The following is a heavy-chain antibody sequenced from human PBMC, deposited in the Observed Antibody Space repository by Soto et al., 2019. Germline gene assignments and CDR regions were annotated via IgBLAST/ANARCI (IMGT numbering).Heavy chain of an antibody. V-gene: IGHV3-30-3*01. D-gene: IGHD4-17*01. CDR3: ARVGNDYGDLWDWFDP. J-gene: IGHJ5*02. Sequence: QVQLVESGGGVVQPGRSLRLSCAASGFTFSSYAMHWVRQAPGKGLEWVAVISYDGSNKYYADSVKGRFTISRDNSKNTLYLQMNSLRAEDTAVYYCARVGNDYGDLWDWFDPWGQGTLVTVSS. CDR1: GFTFSSYA. CDR2: ISYDGSNK.